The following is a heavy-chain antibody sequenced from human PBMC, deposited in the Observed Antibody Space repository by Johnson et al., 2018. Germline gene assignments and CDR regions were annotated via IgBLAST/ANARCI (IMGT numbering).Heavy chain of an antibody. V-gene: IGHV3-23*04. CDR1: GFTFSSYA. D-gene: IGHD4-17*01. CDR3: AKVEDRPKDYGDNYYYYYDMDV. CDR2: ISGSGGST. Sequence: EVQLVESGGGLVQPGGSLRLSCAASGFTFSSYAMSWVRQAPGKGLEWVSAISGSGGSTYYADSVKGRFTISRANSKNTLYRQMNSRRAEDTAVYYSAKVEDRPKDYGDNYYYYYDMDVWGKGTTVTVAS. J-gene: IGHJ6*03.